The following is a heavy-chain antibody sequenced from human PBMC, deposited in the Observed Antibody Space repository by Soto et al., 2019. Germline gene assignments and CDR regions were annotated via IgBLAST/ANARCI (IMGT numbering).Heavy chain of an antibody. CDR3: AGWYNWNPNMDV. CDR2: IYYSGST. J-gene: IGHJ6*02. V-gene: IGHV4-39*01. Sequence: QLQLQESVPGLVKPSETLSLTCTVSGGSISSSSYYWGWIRQPPGKGLEWIGSIYYSGSTYYNPSLKSRVTISVDTSKNQFALKLSSVTAADTAVYYCAGWYNWNPNMDVWGQGTTVTVSS. D-gene: IGHD1-1*01. CDR1: GGSISSSSYY.